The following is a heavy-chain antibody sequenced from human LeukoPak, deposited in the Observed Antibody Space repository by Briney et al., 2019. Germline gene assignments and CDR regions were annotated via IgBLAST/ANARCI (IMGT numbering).Heavy chain of an antibody. Sequence: GGSLRLSCAASGFTFSSYDMPWVRQATGKGLEWVSAIGTAGDTYYPGSVKGRFTISRENAKNSLYLQMNSLRAGDTAVYYCARGQQWLVPEYYGMDVWGQGTTVTVSS. J-gene: IGHJ6*02. CDR1: GFTFSSYD. CDR2: IGTAGDT. D-gene: IGHD6-19*01. V-gene: IGHV3-13*01. CDR3: ARGQQWLVPEYYGMDV.